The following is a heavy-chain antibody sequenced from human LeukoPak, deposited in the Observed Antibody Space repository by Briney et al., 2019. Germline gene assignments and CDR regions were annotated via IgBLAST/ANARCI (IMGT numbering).Heavy chain of an antibody. V-gene: IGHV1-3*01. Sequence: GASVKVSCKASGYTFTGYYMHWVRQAPGQRLEWMGWINAGNGNTKYSQKFQGRVTITRDTSASTAYMELSSLRSEDTAVYYCARAFDYGGNPDYFDYWGQGTLVTVSS. CDR3: ARAFDYGGNPDYFDY. D-gene: IGHD4-23*01. J-gene: IGHJ4*02. CDR1: GYTFTGYY. CDR2: INAGNGNT.